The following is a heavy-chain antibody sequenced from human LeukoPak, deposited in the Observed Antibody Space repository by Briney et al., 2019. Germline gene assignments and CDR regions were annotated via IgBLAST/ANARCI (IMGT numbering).Heavy chain of an antibody. CDR1: GFTFSSYA. V-gene: IGHV3-23*01. CDR3: AKERGSRPAGHNRFDY. D-gene: IGHD2-2*01. CDR2: ISGGGDNT. J-gene: IGHJ4*02. Sequence: GGSLRLSCAASGFTFSSYALSWVRQAPGKGLEWVSAISGGGDNTYYADSVKGRFTISRDNSKNTLYLHMNSLRAEDTAVYYCAKERGSRPAGHNRFDYWGQGTLVTVSS.